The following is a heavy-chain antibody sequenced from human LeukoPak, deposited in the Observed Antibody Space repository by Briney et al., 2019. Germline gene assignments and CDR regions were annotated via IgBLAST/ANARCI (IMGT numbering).Heavy chain of an antibody. CDR1: GFTFSSYG. CDR3: AKGKFHLRPGDAFDI. CDR2: ISYDGNNK. Sequence: GGSLRLSCAASGFTFSSYGMHWVRQAPGKGLEWVAVISYDGNNKYHVDSVKGRFTISRDNAKNSLYLQMNSLRAEDTALYYCAKGKFHLRPGDAFDIWGQGTMVTVSS. J-gene: IGHJ3*02. D-gene: IGHD5/OR15-5a*01. V-gene: IGHV3-30*18.